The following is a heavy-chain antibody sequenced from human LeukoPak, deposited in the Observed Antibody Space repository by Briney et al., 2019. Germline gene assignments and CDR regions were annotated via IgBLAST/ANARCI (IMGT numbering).Heavy chain of an antibody. CDR2: INWNGGST. CDR1: GFNFDDYG. D-gene: IGHD2-15*01. V-gene: IGHV3-20*04. Sequence: GSLRLSCAASGFNFDDYGMSWVRQAPGKGLEWVSGINWNGGSTGYAGSVKGRFTISRDNAKNSLYLHMNSLRAEDTALYYCARSVAASRDYWGQGTLVTVSS. CDR3: ARSVAASRDY. J-gene: IGHJ4*02.